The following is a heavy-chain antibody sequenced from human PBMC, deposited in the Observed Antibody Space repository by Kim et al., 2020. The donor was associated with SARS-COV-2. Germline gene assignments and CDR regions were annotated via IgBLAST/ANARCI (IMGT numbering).Heavy chain of an antibody. CDR2: NN. Sequence: NNTFSQQFQGRGTFTRDTSANTAYMALSSLGSEDTAVYYCARDLFHTGFDYWGQGTLVAVSS. D-gene: IGHD2-8*02. V-gene: IGHV1-3*01. J-gene: IGHJ4*02. CDR3: ARDLFHTGFDY.